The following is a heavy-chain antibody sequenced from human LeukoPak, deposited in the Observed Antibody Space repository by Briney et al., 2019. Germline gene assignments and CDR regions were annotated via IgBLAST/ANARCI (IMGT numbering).Heavy chain of an antibody. CDR1: GFTFSSYS. Sequence: PGGSLRLSCAASGFTFSSYSINWVRQAPGKGLEWVSYISSSGSTIYYADSVKGRFTISRDNAKNSLYLQMNSLRAEDTAVYYCARETIEITMVRGVIAPLYYYYCMDVWGKGTTVTISS. V-gene: IGHV3-48*04. CDR3: ARETIEITMVRGVIAPLYYYYCMDV. J-gene: IGHJ6*03. D-gene: IGHD3-10*01. CDR2: ISSSGSTI.